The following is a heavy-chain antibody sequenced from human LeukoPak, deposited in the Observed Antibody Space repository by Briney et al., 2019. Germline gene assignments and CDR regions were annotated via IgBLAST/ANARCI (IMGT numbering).Heavy chain of an antibody. D-gene: IGHD5-12*01. CDR3: AREVATISYYYYGMDV. J-gene: IGHJ6*02. Sequence: GGSLRLSCAASGFTFSSYEMNWVSQAPGKGLEWVSYISSSGTIYYADSVKGRFTISRDNAKNSLYLQMNSLRAEDTAVYYCAREVATISYYYYGMDVWGQGTTVTISS. CDR2: ISSSGTI. V-gene: IGHV3-48*03. CDR1: GFTFSSYE.